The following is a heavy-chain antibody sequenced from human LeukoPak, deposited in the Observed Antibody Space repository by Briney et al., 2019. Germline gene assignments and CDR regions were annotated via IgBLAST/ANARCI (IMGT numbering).Heavy chain of an antibody. J-gene: IGHJ4*02. D-gene: IGHD3-3*01. V-gene: IGHV3-11*04. CDR3: ARASSRTVLRFLVWLLDY. Sequence: GGSLTLSCAASGFTFSDYYMSWIRQAPGKGLEWVSYISSSGSTIQYEDSVKGRFTISRDHAKNSLYLQMNSLRAEDTAVYYCARASSRTVLRFLVWLLDYWGQGTLVTVSS. CDR2: ISSSGSTI. CDR1: GFTFSDYY.